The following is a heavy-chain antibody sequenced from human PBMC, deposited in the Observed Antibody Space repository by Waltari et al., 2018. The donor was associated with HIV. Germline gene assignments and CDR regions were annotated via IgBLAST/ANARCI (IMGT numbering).Heavy chain of an antibody. V-gene: IGHV3-21*06. CDR1: GFTFSSHS. J-gene: IGHJ6*02. CDR2: ISSRASYS. Sequence: ESGGRQVKSGTSLRLSCVASGFTFSSHSLSWVRLRPGKGLEWISSISSRASYSYDGEAFKGRFAISRDNAKNALYLQISSLKVEDTGVYFCARDIGDSAGILKVHFYYAMDVWGLGTTVTV. CDR3: ARDIGDSAGILKVHFYYAMDV. D-gene: IGHD3-22*01.